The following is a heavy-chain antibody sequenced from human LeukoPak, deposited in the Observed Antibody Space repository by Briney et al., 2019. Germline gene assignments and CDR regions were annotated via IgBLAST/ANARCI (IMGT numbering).Heavy chain of an antibody. CDR1: GFTFSSYG. V-gene: IGHV3-30*18. D-gene: IGHD3-22*01. CDR2: ISHDGSNK. J-gene: IGHJ4*02. CDR3: AKDSSYDSSGYMY. Sequence: GRSLRLSCAASGFTFSSYGMHWVRQAPGKGLEWVAVISHDGSNKYYADSVKGRFTISRDNSKNTLYLQMNSLRAEDTAVHYCAKDSSYDSSGYMYWGQGTLVTVSS.